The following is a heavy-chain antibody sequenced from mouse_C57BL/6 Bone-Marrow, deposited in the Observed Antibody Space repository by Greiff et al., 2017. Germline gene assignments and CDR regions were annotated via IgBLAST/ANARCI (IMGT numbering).Heavy chain of an antibody. CDR2: ISSGGSYT. CDR1: GFTFSSYG. D-gene: IGHD3-3*01. CDR3: AGHGGRVDY. J-gene: IGHJ2*01. Sequence: EVKLQESGGDLVKPGGSLKLSCAASGFTFSSYGMSWVRQTPDKRLEWVATISSGGSYTYYPDSVKGRFTISRDNAKNTLYLQMSSLKSEDTAMYYCAGHGGRVDYWGQGTTLTVSS. V-gene: IGHV5-6*01.